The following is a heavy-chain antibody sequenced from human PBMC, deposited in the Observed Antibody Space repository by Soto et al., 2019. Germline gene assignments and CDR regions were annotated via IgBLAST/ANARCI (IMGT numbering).Heavy chain of an antibody. CDR2: IWYDGSNK. CDR1: GFTFSSYG. V-gene: IGHV3-33*01. J-gene: IGHJ3*02. D-gene: IGHD2-15*01. CDR3: ARGRRYFSGGSCYSPAFDI. Sequence: GGSLRLSCPASGFTFSSYGMHWVRQAPGKGLEWVAVIWYDGSNKYYADSVKGRFTISRDNSKNTLYLQMNSLRAEDTAVYYCARGRRYFSGGSCYSPAFDIWGPGTMVTLS.